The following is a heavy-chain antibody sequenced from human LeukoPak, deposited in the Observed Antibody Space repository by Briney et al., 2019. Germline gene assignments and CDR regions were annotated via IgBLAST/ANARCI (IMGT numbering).Heavy chain of an antibody. CDR3: ARGNDYGDYTG. D-gene: IGHD4-17*01. CDR1: GVSIRSQY. V-gene: IGHV4-59*08. CDR2: IYYSGST. Sequence: SETLSLTCTVSGVSIRSQYWSWIRQPPGKGLEWIGYIYYSGSTNYNPSLKSRVTISVDTSKNQFSLKLSSVTAADTAFYYCARGNDYGDYTGWGQGTMVTVSS. J-gene: IGHJ3*01.